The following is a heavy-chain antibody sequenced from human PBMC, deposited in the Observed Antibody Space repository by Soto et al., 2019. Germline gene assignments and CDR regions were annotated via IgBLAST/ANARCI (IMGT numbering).Heavy chain of an antibody. J-gene: IGHJ4*02. D-gene: IGHD3-3*01. CDR1: GYSFSTYW. V-gene: IGHV5-51*03. Sequence: EVQLVQSGAEVKKPGESLKISCKGSGYSFSTYWIGWVRQMPGKGLEWVGIIYPGDSDTRYSPSFQGQVTISADKSISTAYLQWSSLKASDTAMYYCARLAPHDDFWTGTLDYWGQGTLVIVSS. CDR3: ARLAPHDDFWTGTLDY. CDR2: IYPGDSDT.